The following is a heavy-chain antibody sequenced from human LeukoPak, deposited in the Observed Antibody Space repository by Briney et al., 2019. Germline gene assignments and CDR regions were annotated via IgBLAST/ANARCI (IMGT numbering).Heavy chain of an antibody. V-gene: IGHV3-30-3*01. CDR1: GFTFSSYA. CDR3: AREGNSSSWYLDY. J-gene: IGHJ4*02. Sequence: GGSLRLSCAASGFTFSSYAMHWVRQAPGKGLEWVAVISYDGSNKYYADSVKGRFTISRDNSKNTLYLQMNSLRAEDTAVYYCAREGNSSSWYLDYWGQGTLVTVSS. CDR2: ISYDGSNK. D-gene: IGHD6-13*01.